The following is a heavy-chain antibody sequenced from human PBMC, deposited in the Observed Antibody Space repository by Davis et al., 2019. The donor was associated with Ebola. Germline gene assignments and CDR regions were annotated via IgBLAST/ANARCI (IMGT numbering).Heavy chain of an antibody. CDR1: GYTFTSYA. CDR3: ARGSDSGAYYPSDY. D-gene: IGHD3-22*01. CDR2: INAGNGNT. Sequence: AASVQVSCKASGYTFTSYAMHWVRQATGQRLEWMGWINAGNGNTKYSQKFQGRVTITRDTSASTAYMELSSLTSEDTAVYYCARGSDSGAYYPSDYWGQGALVTVSS. V-gene: IGHV1-3*01. J-gene: IGHJ4*02.